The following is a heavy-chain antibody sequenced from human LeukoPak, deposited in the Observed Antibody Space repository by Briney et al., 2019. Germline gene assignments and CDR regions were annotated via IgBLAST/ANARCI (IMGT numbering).Heavy chain of an antibody. J-gene: IGHJ4*02. CDR1: GFTFSSYS. CDR2: ISSSSSYI. Sequence: PGGSLRLSCAASGFTFSSYSMNWVRQAPGKGLEWVSSISSSSSYIYYADSVKGRFTISRDNAKHSLYLQMNSLRAEDTAVYYCALDCSGGNCYSGYWGQGTLVTVSS. D-gene: IGHD2-15*01. CDR3: ALDCSGGNCYSGY. V-gene: IGHV3-21*01.